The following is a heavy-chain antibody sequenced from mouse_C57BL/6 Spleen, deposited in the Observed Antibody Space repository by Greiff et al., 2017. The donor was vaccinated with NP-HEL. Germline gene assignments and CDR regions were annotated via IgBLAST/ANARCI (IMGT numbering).Heavy chain of an antibody. CDR2: INYDGSST. D-gene: IGHD1-1*01. V-gene: IGHV5-16*01. J-gene: IGHJ2*01. CDR1: GFPFSASY. Sequence: EVKLEESEGGLVQPGSSMQLSCTASGFPFSASYMAWVRQVPEKGLEWVANINYDGSSTYYLDSLKSRFIISRDNAKNILYLQMSSLKSEDTATYYCARVGLRYYFDYWGQGTTLTVSS. CDR3: ARVGLRYYFDY.